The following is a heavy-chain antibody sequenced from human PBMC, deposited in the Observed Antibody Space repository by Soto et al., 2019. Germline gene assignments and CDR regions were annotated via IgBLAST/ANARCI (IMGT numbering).Heavy chain of an antibody. CDR3: AAKYYDFWSGYYALPEPDY. CDR1: GFTFTNSA. Sequence: QMQLVQSGPEVKKPGTSVKVSCKASGFTFTNSAVQWVRQVRGQRLEWIGWIFVGSGNTNYAQKFQERVTITKDMSTSTDYMELSSLRSEDTAVYYCAAKYYDFWSGYYALPEPDYWGQGTLVTVSS. J-gene: IGHJ4*02. D-gene: IGHD3-3*01. V-gene: IGHV1-58*01. CDR2: IFVGSGNT.